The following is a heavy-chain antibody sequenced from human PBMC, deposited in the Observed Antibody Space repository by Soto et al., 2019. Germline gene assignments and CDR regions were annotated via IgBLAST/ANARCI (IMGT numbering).Heavy chain of an antibody. CDR2: ISGSGGST. Sequence: SLRLSCAASGFTFSSYAMSWVRQAPGKGLEWVSAISGSGGSTYYADSVKGRFTISRDNSKNTLYLQMNSLRAEDTAVYYCAKDDYYVNWSAYYRDRLYVSAQGTTDPVSS. D-gene: IGHD3-10*02. V-gene: IGHV3-23*01. CDR1: GFTFSSYA. J-gene: IGHJ6*02. CDR3: AKDDYYVNWSAYYRDRLYV.